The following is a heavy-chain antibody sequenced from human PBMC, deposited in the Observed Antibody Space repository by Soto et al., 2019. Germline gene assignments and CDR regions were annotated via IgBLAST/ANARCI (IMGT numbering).Heavy chain of an antibody. J-gene: IGHJ4*02. Sequence: GASVKVSCKVSGYTLTELSMHWVRQAPGKGLEWMGGFDPEDGETIYAQKFQGRVTMTEDTSTDTAYMELSSLRSEDTAVYYCATGRPRGYSYGPIDYWGQGTLVTVSS. V-gene: IGHV1-24*01. CDR1: GYTLTELS. D-gene: IGHD5-18*01. CDR3: ATGRPRGYSYGPIDY. CDR2: FDPEDGET.